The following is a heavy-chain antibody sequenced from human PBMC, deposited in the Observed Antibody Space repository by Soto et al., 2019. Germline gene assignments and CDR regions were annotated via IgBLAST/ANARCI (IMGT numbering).Heavy chain of an antibody. CDR3: ARSGDNYNRLDY. Sequence: LRLSCEGSGFTFSDYYISWIRQAPGKGLEWISYSSNSGTFSRYADSVKGRFSISRDNTKNLLYLQMNSLRAEDTAVYYCARSGDNYNRLDYWGQGTPVTVSS. J-gene: IGHJ4*02. V-gene: IGHV3-11*06. D-gene: IGHD1-1*01. CDR2: SSNSGTFS. CDR1: GFTFSDYY.